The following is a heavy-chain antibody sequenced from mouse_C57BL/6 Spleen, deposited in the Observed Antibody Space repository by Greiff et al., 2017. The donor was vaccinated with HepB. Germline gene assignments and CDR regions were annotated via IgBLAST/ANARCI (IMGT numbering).Heavy chain of an antibody. J-gene: IGHJ2*01. CDR2: ISYDGSN. CDR3: ARDRYFYYFDY. Sequence: EVKLMDSGPGLVKPSQSLSLTCSVTGYSITSGYYWNWIRQFPGNKLEWMGYISYDGSNNYNPSLKNRISITRDTSKNQFFLKLNSVTTEDTATYYCARDRYFYYFDYWGQGTTLTVSS. V-gene: IGHV3-6*01. D-gene: IGHD2-12*01. CDR1: GYSITSGYY.